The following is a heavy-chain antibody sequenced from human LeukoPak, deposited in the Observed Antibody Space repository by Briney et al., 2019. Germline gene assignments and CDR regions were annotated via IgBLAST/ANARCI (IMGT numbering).Heavy chain of an antibody. D-gene: IGHD4-17*01. J-gene: IGHJ4*02. Sequence: GGSLRLSCAASGFSVSNDYMSWVRQAPGKGLEWVSFIYSAGRTYYADSVRGRFAISRDNSKNTLYLQMNSLRAEDTALYYCARSERMTDNGDYAFFDYWSQGTLVTVSS. CDR2: IYSAGRT. CDR3: ARSERMTDNGDYAFFDY. V-gene: IGHV3-53*01. CDR1: GFSVSNDY.